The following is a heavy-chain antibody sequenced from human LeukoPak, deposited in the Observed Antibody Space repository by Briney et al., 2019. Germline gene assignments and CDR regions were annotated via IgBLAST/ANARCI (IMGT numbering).Heavy chain of an antibody. CDR3: ARDAPMTTPDY. Sequence: GESLKISCKGSGYSFTSYGISWVRQAPGQGLEWMGWISAYNGNTNYAQKLQGRVTMTTDTSTSTAYMELRSLRSDDTAVYYCARDAPMTTPDYWAREPWSPSPQ. CDR2: ISAYNGNT. V-gene: IGHV1-18*01. D-gene: IGHD4-11*01. J-gene: IGHJ4*02. CDR1: GYSFTSYG.